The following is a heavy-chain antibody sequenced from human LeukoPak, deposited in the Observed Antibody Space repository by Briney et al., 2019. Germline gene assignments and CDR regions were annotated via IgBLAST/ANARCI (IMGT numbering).Heavy chain of an antibody. Sequence: SETLSLTCIVYGDSISNYYWSWIRQPAGKGLEWIGRIYTSGSTNYNPSLKSRDTMSVDTSKNQFSLKLTSVTAADTAVYYCAREAAAGTFYFDYWGQGTLVTVSS. CDR3: AREAAAGTFYFDY. V-gene: IGHV4-4*07. D-gene: IGHD6-13*01. J-gene: IGHJ4*02. CDR1: GDSISNYY. CDR2: IYTSGST.